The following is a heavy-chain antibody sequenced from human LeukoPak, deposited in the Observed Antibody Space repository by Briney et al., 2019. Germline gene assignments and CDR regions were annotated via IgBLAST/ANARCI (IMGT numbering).Heavy chain of an antibody. CDR2: IYTSGST. D-gene: IGHD3-3*01. J-gene: IGHJ3*02. CDR1: GGSISSYY. Sequence: SETLSLTCTVSGGSISSYYWSWIRQPAGKGLEWIGRIYTSGSTNYNPSLKSRVTMSVDTSKNQFSLKLSSVTAADTAVYYCARHPYDFWSDYGDAFDIWGQGTMVTVSS. V-gene: IGHV4-4*07. CDR3: ARHPYDFWSDYGDAFDI.